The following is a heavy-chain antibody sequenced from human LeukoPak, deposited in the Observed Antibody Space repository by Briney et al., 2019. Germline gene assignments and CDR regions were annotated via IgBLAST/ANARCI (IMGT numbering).Heavy chain of an antibody. Sequence: GGSLRLSCAASGFTFSSYWMSWVRQAPEGGLEWVANIKQYGREKYYVDSVKGRFTISRDNAKNSLYLQMSSLRAEDTAVYYCARGESSRSRDGIYRTAVCGKGTTVTVPS. CDR1: GFTFSSYW. D-gene: IGHD6-13*01. J-gene: IGHJ6*04. CDR3: ARGESSRSRDGIYRTAV. CDR2: IKQYGREK. V-gene: IGHV3-7*01.